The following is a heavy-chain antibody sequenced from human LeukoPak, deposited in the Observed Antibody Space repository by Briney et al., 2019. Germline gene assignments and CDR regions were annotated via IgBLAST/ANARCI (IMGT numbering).Heavy chain of an antibody. CDR3: ARQMGSSSRSRIVGATDSWFDP. V-gene: IGHV4-59*08. Sequence: SETLSLTCTVSGGSISSYYWSWIRQPPGKGLEWIGYIYYSGSTNYNPSLKSRVTISVDTSKNQFSLKLSSVTAADTAVYYCARQMGSSSRSRIVGATDSWFDPWGQGTLVTVSS. D-gene: IGHD1-26*01. CDR2: IYYSGST. CDR1: GGSISSYY. J-gene: IGHJ5*02.